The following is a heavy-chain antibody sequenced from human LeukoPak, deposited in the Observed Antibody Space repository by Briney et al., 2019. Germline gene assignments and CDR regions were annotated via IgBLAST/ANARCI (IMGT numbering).Heavy chain of an antibody. D-gene: IGHD5-12*01. CDR2: IMGSGGST. CDR3: ANLQYSGYDWALMGDV. Sequence: GGSLRPSFPPSEFTFTSYAMGWAGRPQGRGWEWVSVIMGSGGSTYYADSVKGRFTISRDNSKNTLYLQMNSLRAEDTAVYYCANLQYSGYDWALMGDVWGQGTTVTVSS. CDR1: EFTFTSYA. V-gene: IGHV3-23*01. J-gene: IGHJ6*02.